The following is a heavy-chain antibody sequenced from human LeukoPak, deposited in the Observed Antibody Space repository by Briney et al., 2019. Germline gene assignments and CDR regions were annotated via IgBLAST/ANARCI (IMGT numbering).Heavy chain of an antibody. CDR1: GGSISSYY. CDR3: AGYSGSYFDAFDI. Sequence: SETLSLTCTVPGGSISSYYWSWIRQPAGKGLEWIGRIYTSGGTNYNPSLKSRVTMSVDTSKNQFSLKLSSVTAADTAVYYCAGYSGSYFDAFDIWGQGTMVTVSS. D-gene: IGHD1-26*01. J-gene: IGHJ3*02. V-gene: IGHV4-4*07. CDR2: IYTSGGT.